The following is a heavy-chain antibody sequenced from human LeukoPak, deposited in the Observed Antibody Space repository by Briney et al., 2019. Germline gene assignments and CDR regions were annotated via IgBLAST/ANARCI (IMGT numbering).Heavy chain of an antibody. V-gene: IGHV3-48*02. Sequence: GGSLRLSCAASGFTFRSYSMNWVRQAPGKGLEWASYIGSSSGSIYYADSVKGRFTISRDNARNSLDLQMNSLRDEDTAVYYCARDEGPLDYWGQGTLVTVSS. J-gene: IGHJ4*02. CDR3: ARDEGPLDY. CDR1: GFTFRSYS. CDR2: IGSSSGSI.